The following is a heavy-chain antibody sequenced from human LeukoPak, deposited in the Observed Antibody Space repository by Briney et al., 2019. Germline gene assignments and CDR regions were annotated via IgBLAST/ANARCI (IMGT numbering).Heavy chain of an antibody. D-gene: IGHD5-24*01. Sequence: PSETLSLTCTVSGYSVTINYYWGWIRQPPGKGLEWIGSIYHSGTTYYNPSLKSRLALSLDTSKNQFSLKLSSVTAADTAVYYCAGGYKYAYYNYYYMDVWGKGTTVTVSS. CDR3: AGGYKYAYYNYYYMDV. CDR1: GYSVTINYY. V-gene: IGHV4-38-2*02. CDR2: IYHSGTT. J-gene: IGHJ6*03.